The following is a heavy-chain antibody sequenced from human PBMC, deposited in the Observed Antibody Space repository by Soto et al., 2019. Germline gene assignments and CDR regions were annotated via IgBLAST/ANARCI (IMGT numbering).Heavy chain of an antibody. CDR1: GYSFAKSW. Sequence: GESMQISCKGFGYSFAKSWIAWVRQMPGKGLEVVGLLYPGDSDTKYGPSLQGQVTISADKSINTAYLQWRSLKASDTAIYYCARTAGLTSFGEVPSLHYGMDIWGQGTTVTVSS. J-gene: IGHJ6*02. CDR2: LYPGDSDT. CDR3: ARTAGLTSFGEVPSLHYGMDI. D-gene: IGHD3-3*01. V-gene: IGHV5-51*01.